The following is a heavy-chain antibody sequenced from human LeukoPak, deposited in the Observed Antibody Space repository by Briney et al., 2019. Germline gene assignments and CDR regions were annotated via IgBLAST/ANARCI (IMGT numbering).Heavy chain of an antibody. CDR2: ISSSSSYT. CDR1: GFTFSDYY. D-gene: IGHD6-19*01. V-gene: IGHV3-11*05. CDR3: ARGRVAVAGSGPPDYFDY. Sequence: GGSLRLSCAASGFTFSDYYMSWIRQAPEKGLEWVSYISSSSSYTNYADSVKGRFTIFRDNAKNSLYLQMNSLRAEDTAVYYCARGRVAVAGSGPPDYFDYWGQGTLVTVSS. J-gene: IGHJ4*02.